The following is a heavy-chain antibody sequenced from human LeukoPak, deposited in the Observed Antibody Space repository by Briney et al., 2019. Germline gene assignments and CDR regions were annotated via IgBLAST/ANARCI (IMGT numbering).Heavy chain of an antibody. CDR3: AREPTLTGYLGNDY. V-gene: IGHV3-11*01. CDR2: ISSSANTI. D-gene: IGHD3-9*01. CDR1: GFTFSDYY. Sequence: GGSLRLSCAASGFTFSDYYMTWIRQAPGKGLEWVSYISSSANTIYHADSVKGRFTISRDNAKNSLYLQMHSLRAEDTAVYYCAREPTLTGYLGNDYWGQGTLVAVSS. J-gene: IGHJ4*02.